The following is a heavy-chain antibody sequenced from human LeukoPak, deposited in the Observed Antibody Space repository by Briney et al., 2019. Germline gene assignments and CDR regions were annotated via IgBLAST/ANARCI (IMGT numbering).Heavy chain of an antibody. CDR1: GGFNSSYY. D-gene: IGHD3-9*01. CDR3: ARAGYDILTGSHHIDFDI. CDR2: IYTSGST. V-gene: IGHV4-4*07. J-gene: IGHJ3*02. Sequence: SETLSLTCTVCGGFNSSYYWSWMRQPAGKGLEWIGRIYTSGSTNYNPSLKSRVTISVDKSKNQFSLKLSSVTAADTAVYYCARAGYDILTGSHHIDFDIWGQGTMVTVSS.